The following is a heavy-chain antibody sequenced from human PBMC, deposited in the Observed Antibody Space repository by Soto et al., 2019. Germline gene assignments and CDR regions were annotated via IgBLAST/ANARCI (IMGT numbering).Heavy chain of an antibody. CDR2: IYYRGST. Sequence: QVQLQESGPGLVKPSETLSLTCTGSGGSLSNYYWNRIRQPPGKALEWIAYIYYRGSTNYKPSLKIRVTISVDTSKNQFSLKLSSVTAADTAMYYCATSPYADRQYNWFDPWCQGTLVTVSS. CDR1: GGSLSNYY. CDR3: ATSPYADRQYNWFDP. V-gene: IGHV4-59*08. D-gene: IGHD6-6*01. J-gene: IGHJ5*02.